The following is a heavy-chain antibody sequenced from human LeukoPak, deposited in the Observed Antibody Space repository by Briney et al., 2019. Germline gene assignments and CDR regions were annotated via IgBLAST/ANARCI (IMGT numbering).Heavy chain of an antibody. V-gene: IGHV3-7*01. J-gene: IGHJ4*02. D-gene: IGHD5-12*01. CDR2: INQDGSKE. Sequence: GGSLRLSCVASGFTFSNYWMTWVRQAPGNGLEWVAHINQDGSKEYYMDSVKARFTISRDNAKNSLSLQMNSLRAEDTAVYYCVRDGGVSGYDLLDYWGQGTLVTVSS. CDR1: GFTFSNYW. CDR3: VRDGGVSGYDLLDY.